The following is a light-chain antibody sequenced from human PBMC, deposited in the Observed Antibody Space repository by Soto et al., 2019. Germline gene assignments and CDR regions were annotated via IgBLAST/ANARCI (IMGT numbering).Light chain of an antibody. CDR2: GAS. Sequence: EIVLTQSPGTLSLSPGERATLSCRGSQSVSSSALAWYQQKPGQAPRRLIYGASSRATGIPDRFSGSGSGTDFTLTISRLEPEDFAVYYCQYYGTSPQTFGQGTKVDIK. CDR3: QYYGTSPQT. V-gene: IGKV3-20*01. J-gene: IGKJ1*01. CDR1: QSVSSSA.